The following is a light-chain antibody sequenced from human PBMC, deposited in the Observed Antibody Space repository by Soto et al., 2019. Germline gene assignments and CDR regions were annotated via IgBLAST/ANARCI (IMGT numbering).Light chain of an antibody. V-gene: IGKV1-39*01. Sequence: DIQMTQSPSSLSASVGDSVTITCRASQSIGTSLSWYHQKTGKAPKLLTYGASSLQSGVPSRFSGSAAGTYFTLTISTLQPEDFATYYCQESYSFPLTFGPGTEVDFK. CDR1: QSIGTS. J-gene: IGKJ3*01. CDR3: QESYSFPLT. CDR2: GAS.